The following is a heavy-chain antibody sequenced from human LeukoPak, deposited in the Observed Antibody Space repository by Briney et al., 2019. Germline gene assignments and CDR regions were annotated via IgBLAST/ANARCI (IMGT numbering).Heavy chain of an antibody. CDR3: ASSDDSSGYYYDVY. CDR1: GFTFSSYS. CDR2: ISSSSSYI. V-gene: IGHV3-21*01. Sequence: GGSLRLSCAASGFTFSSYSMNWVRQAPGKGLEWVSSISSSSSYIYYADSVKGRFTISRDNSKNTLYLQMNSLRAEDTAVYYCASSDDSSGYYYDVYWGQGTLVTVSS. J-gene: IGHJ4*02. D-gene: IGHD3-22*01.